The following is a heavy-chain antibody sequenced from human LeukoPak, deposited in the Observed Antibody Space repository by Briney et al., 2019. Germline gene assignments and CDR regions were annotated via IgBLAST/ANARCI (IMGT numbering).Heavy chain of an antibody. D-gene: IGHD1-1*01. J-gene: IGHJ4*02. V-gene: IGHV4-39*01. CDR3: ARQARTYFDS. CDR2: IYYSGST. Sequence: SETLSLTCTVSDVSISSTIYYWAWLRQPPGKGLEWIGSIYYSGSTYYNPSLKSRVTISVDTSKNQFSLKLSSVTAADTTVYYCARQARTYFDSWGQGTLVTVSS. CDR1: DVSISSTIYY.